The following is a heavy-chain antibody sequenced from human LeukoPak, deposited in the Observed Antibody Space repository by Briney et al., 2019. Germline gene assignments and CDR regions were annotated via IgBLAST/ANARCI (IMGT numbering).Heavy chain of an antibody. D-gene: IGHD1-14*01. Sequence: GASVKVSCKVSGYTLTELSMHWVRQAPGKGLEWMGGFDPEDGETIYAQKFQGRVSMTRDTSTSTVYMELSSLRSEDTAVYYCARVLGYEGQWEPLDYWGQGTLVTVSS. CDR3: ARVLGYEGQWEPLDY. V-gene: IGHV1-24*01. J-gene: IGHJ4*02. CDR1: GYTLTELS. CDR2: FDPEDGET.